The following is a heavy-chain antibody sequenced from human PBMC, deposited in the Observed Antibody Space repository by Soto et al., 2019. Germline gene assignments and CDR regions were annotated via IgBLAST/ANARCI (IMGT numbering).Heavy chain of an antibody. CDR1: GFTFSSYE. CDR3: ARSTLTDDY. J-gene: IGHJ4*02. Sequence: PGGSLRLSCAASGFTFSSYEMNWVRQAPGKGLEWVSYISSSGSTIYYADSVKGRFTISRDNAKNSLYLQMNSLRAEDTAVYYCARSTLTDDYWGQGTLVTVSS. D-gene: IGHD7-27*01. V-gene: IGHV3-48*03. CDR2: ISSSGSTI.